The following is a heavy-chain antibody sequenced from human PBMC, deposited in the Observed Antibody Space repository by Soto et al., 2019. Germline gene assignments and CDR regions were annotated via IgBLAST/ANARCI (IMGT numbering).Heavy chain of an antibody. D-gene: IGHD3-16*02. Sequence: GGSLRLSCAASGFTFSSYAMSWVRQAPGKGLEWVSAISGSGGSTYYADSVKGRFTISRDNSKNTLYLQMNSLRAEDTAVYYCAKEMNYDYIWGSYRYTQAQHYFDYWGQGTLVTVSS. J-gene: IGHJ4*02. CDR1: GFTFSSYA. CDR2: ISGSGGST. CDR3: AKEMNYDYIWGSYRYTQAQHYFDY. V-gene: IGHV3-23*01.